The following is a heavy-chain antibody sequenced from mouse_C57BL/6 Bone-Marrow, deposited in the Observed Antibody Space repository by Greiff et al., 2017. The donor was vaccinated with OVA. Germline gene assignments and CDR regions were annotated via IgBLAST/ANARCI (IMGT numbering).Heavy chain of an antibody. V-gene: IGHV1-59*01. Sequence: QVQLQQPGAELVRPGTSVKLSCKASGYTFTSYWMHWVKQRPGQGLEWIGVIDPSDSYTNYNQKFKGKATLTVDTSSSTAYMQLSSLTSEDSAVYYCARGAVDYYGSRYYFDYWGQGTTLTVSS. D-gene: IGHD1-1*01. CDR3: ARGAVDYYGSRYYFDY. J-gene: IGHJ2*01. CDR2: IDPSDSYT. CDR1: GYTFTSYW.